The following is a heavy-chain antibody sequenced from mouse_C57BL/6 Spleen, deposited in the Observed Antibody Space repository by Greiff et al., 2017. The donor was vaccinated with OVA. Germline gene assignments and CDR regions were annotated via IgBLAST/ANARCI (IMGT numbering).Heavy chain of an antibody. CDR2: ISSGGSYT. CDR3: ARRPWFAY. CDR1: GFTFSSYG. Sequence: EVQVVESGGDLVKPGGSLKLSCAASGFTFSSYGMSWVRQTPDKRLEWVATISSGGSYTYYPDSVKGRFTISRDNAKNTLYLQMSSLKSEDTAMYYCARRPWFAYWGQGTLVTVSA. V-gene: IGHV5-6*01. J-gene: IGHJ3*01.